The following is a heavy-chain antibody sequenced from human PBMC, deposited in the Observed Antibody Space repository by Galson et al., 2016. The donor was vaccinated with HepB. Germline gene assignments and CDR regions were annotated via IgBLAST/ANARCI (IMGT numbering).Heavy chain of an antibody. D-gene: IGHD2-21*01. J-gene: IGHJ4*02. CDR1: GFTFSSYW. CDR3: ARGGGYYYFDY. V-gene: IGHV3-74*01. Sequence: SLRLSCAASGFTFSSYWMHWVRQAPGKGLVWVSRIHSDASNTNYADSVKGRFTISRDNAKNTLYLQMNSLRAEDTAVYYCARGGGYYYFDYWGQGNLVTVSS. CDR2: IHSDASNT.